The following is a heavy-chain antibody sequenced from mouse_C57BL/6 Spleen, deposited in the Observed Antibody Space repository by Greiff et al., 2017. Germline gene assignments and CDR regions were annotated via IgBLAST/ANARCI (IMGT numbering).Heavy chain of an antibody. Sequence: EVKLVESGGGLVKPGGSLKLSCAASGFTFSDYGMHWVRQAPEKGLEWVAYISSGSSTIYYADTVKGRFTISRDNAKNTLFLPMTSLRSEDTAMYYCARPLYDGYFYAMDYWGQGTSVTVSS. V-gene: IGHV5-17*01. CDR1: GFTFSDYG. CDR3: ARPLYDGYFYAMDY. J-gene: IGHJ4*01. CDR2: ISSGSSTI. D-gene: IGHD2-3*01.